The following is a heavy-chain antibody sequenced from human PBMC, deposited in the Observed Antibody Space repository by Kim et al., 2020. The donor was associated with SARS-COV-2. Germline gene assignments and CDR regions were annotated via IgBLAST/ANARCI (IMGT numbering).Heavy chain of an antibody. D-gene: IGHD2-15*01. CDR1: GFTFSSYA. V-gene: IGHV3-30*04. J-gene: IGHJ6*02. Sequence: GGSLRLSCAASGFTFSSYAMHWVRQAPGKGLEWVSVISSDGSTTYYADSVKGRFTISRDNSKNTLYLQMNSLRAEDTAVYYCARGALYCSGGSSSHYYYYYGMDVWGQGSTVTVSS. CDR2: ISSDGSTT. CDR3: ARGALYCSGGSSSHYYYYYGMDV.